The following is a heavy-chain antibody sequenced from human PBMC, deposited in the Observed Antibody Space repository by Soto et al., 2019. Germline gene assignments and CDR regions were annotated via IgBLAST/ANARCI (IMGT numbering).Heavy chain of an antibody. CDR1: GYTLTELS. CDR2: FDPEDGET. D-gene: IGHD3-22*01. J-gene: IGHJ4*02. V-gene: IGHV1-24*01. CDR3: ATALAVLAGYYHYFDY. Sequence: GASVKVSCKVSGYTLTELSMHWVRQAPGKGLEWMGGFDPEDGETIYAQKFQGRVTMTEDTSTDTAYMELSSLRSEDTAVYYCATALAVLAGYYHYFDYWGQGTLVTVSS.